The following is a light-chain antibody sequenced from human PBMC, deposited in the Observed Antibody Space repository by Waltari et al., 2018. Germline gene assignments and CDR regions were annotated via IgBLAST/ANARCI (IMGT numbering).Light chain of an antibody. CDR1: QSVGTS. Sequence: EIVLTQSPATLSLSPGERATLSCTASQSVGTSLAWYQHIPAQAPRPLIYDASNRASDISPRFSGSGSGTDFSLTISGLDPEDYAVYYCQQGVTFGGGTRVEIK. CDR2: DAS. J-gene: IGKJ4*01. V-gene: IGKV3-11*01. CDR3: QQGVT.